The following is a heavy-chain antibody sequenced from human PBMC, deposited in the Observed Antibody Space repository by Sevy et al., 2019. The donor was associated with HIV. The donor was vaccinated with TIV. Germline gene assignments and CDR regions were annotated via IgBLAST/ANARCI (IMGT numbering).Heavy chain of an antibody. CDR2: INSDGSSA. J-gene: IGHJ4*02. CDR1: VFIFKNYW. Sequence: GGSLRLSCATSVFIFKNYWMHWVRQVPGKGLVWVSRINSDGSSATYADSVKGRFTISRDNAKNTLYLQMNSLRAEDTAMYYCARSPNVHRGWGQGTLVTVSS. D-gene: IGHD3-10*01. V-gene: IGHV3-74*01. CDR3: ARSPNVHRG.